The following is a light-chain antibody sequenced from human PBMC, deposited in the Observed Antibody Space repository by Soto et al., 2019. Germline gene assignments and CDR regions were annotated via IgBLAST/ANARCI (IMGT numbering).Light chain of an antibody. J-gene: IGKJ5*01. CDR1: QSISNW. Sequence: DIQMTQSPSTLSSSVGDGLTLTCLASQSISNWLDWYQQRPGKAPKLLSYDASTLQSGVPSRVRGSGSGTDFTLTISSLKPEDFETYYCQQLNSYLITFGQGTRLEIK. V-gene: IGKV1-5*01. CDR2: DAS. CDR3: QQLNSYLIT.